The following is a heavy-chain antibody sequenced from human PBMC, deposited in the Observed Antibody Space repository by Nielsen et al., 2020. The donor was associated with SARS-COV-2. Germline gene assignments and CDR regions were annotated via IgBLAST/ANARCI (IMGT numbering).Heavy chain of an antibody. CDR3: AREGRDDSGTERHGMDV. J-gene: IGHJ6*02. CDR1: GYTFRNYW. V-gene: IGHV5-51*01. D-gene: IGHD3-10*01. CDR2: IYPGDYDT. Sequence: KVSCKASGYTFRNYWIGWVRQMPGKGLEWMGIIYPGDYDTRYSTSFEGQVTISADESISTTYLQWRSLKASDTAVYYCAREGRDDSGTERHGMDVWGRGTTVTVSS.